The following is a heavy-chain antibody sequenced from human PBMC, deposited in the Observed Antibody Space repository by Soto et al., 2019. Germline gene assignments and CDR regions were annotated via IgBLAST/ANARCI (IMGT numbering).Heavy chain of an antibody. J-gene: IGHJ4*02. V-gene: IGHV1-3*01. D-gene: IGHD3-22*01. CDR2: INAGNGDT. CDR1: GYTFTIYP. CDR3: ARDWSHYDSSGPGDY. Sequence: GASVKVSCKASGYTFTIYPMHWVRQAPGQGLEWMGWINAGNGDTKYSQKFQGRVTITRDTSASTAYMELGSLRSEDTAVYYCARDWSHYDSSGPGDYWGQGTLVTVSS.